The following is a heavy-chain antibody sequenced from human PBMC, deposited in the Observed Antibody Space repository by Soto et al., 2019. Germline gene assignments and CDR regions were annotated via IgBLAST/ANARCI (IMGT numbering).Heavy chain of an antibody. D-gene: IGHD6-13*01. CDR1: GGSISSYY. Sequence: QVLLQESGPGLVKPSETLSLTCTVSGGSISSYYWSWIRQPPGKGLEWIGYIYYSGSTNYNPSLKSRVTISVDTSKNQFSLKLSSVTAADTAVYYCATGYSSSWRYYFDYWGQGTLVTVSS. CDR3: ATGYSSSWRYYFDY. CDR2: IYYSGST. V-gene: IGHV4-59*01. J-gene: IGHJ4*02.